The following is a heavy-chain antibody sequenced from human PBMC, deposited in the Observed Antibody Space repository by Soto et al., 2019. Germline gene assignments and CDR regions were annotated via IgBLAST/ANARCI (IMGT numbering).Heavy chain of an antibody. J-gene: IGHJ4*02. V-gene: IGHV3-21*06. CDR1: GFTFTRYS. CDR2: ISSTTNYI. Sequence: PGGSLRLSCAASGFTFTRYSMNWVRQAPRKGLEWVSSISSTTNYIYYGDSMKGRFTISRDNAKNSLYLEMNSLRAEDTAVYYCARESEDLTSNFDYCGQGTLVTVYS. CDR3: ARESEDLTSNFDY.